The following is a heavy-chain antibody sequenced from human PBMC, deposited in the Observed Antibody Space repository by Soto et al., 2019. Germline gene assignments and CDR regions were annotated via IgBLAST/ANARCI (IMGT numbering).Heavy chain of an antibody. J-gene: IGHJ4*02. CDR2: IDPTDSYT. D-gene: IGHD3-22*01. CDR3: ARLTLAQDSSGIGFDS. CDR1: GYRFTTYL. V-gene: IGHV5-10-1*01. Sequence: GESLKISCQASGYRFTTYLTSWVRQMPGKGLECMGRIDPTDSYTDYGPSFEGHVTMSVDRSINTAYLEWSSLKASDSAMYYCARLTLAQDSSGIGFDSWGQGTLVTVSS.